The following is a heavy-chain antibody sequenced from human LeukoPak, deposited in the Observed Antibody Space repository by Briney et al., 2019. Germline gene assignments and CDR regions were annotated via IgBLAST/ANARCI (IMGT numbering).Heavy chain of an antibody. D-gene: IGHD2-2*01. J-gene: IGHJ4*02. V-gene: IGHV3-23*01. CDR3: AKEEVPNDY. CDR2: ISRMGVTT. CDR1: GFTLNSNA. Sequence: GGSLRLSCAVSGFTLNSNAMCWVRQAPGKGLECVAGISRMGVTTYYADSVKGRFTISRDTSKNTLYLQMNTLRPEDTAVYYCAKEEVPNDYWGQGTLVTVSS.